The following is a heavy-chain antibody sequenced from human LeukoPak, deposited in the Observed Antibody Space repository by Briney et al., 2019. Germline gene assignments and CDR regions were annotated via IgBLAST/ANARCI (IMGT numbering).Heavy chain of an antibody. CDR2: INSDGSEG. V-gene: IGHV3-7*03. J-gene: IGHJ4*02. CDR1: GFTFSGFW. D-gene: IGHD6-13*01. Sequence: GGSLRLSCAVSGFTFSGFWMSWSRQAPGKGLEWVASINSDGSEGYYADVVKGRFTISRDNAKNSLYLQINSLRAEDTAVYYCARGGTAKRYFDYWGQGTLVTVSS. CDR3: ARGGTAKRYFDY.